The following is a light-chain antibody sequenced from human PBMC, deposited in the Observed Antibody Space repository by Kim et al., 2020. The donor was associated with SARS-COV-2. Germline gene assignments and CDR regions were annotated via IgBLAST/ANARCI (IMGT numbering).Light chain of an antibody. CDR1: HDISNY. Sequence: SASVGDRVTITCQASHDISNYLNWYQQKPGKAPKLVIYDTSNLETGVPSRFSGSGSGTDFTFTISSLQPEDIATYYCQQFDTLPLTFGGGTKLEI. J-gene: IGKJ4*01. CDR2: DTS. CDR3: QQFDTLPLT. V-gene: IGKV1-33*01.